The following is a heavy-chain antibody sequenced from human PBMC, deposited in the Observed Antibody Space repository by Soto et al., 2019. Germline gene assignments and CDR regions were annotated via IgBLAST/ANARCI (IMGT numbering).Heavy chain of an antibody. V-gene: IGHV3-7*01. J-gene: IGHJ4*02. CDR3: ARGRGWLHDY. D-gene: IGHD6-19*01. CDR2: IKQDGSDR. CDR1: GFSLSDYW. Sequence: EVQLVESGGGLVQPGGSLRLSCAASGFSLSDYWMNWVRQAPGKGLEWVAIIKQDGSDRYYVDSVKGRFTISRDNAKNSLYLQMRSLRVEDTVLYYCARGRGWLHDYWGQGTLVTVSA.